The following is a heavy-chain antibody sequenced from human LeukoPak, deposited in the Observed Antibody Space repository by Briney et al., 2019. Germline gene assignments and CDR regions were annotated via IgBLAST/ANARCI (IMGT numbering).Heavy chain of an antibody. D-gene: IGHD1-7*01. Sequence: ASVRVSCKASGYTFTDYFMHWVRQAPGQGVEWMGRINLNSGGTIFAQKFLGRVTMTRDTSISTAYVEVSRLRSDDTAVYYCARKETGNYYFDYWGQGTLVTVSS. V-gene: IGHV1-2*06. CDR2: INLNSGGT. J-gene: IGHJ4*02. CDR3: ARKETGNYYFDY. CDR1: GYTFTDYF.